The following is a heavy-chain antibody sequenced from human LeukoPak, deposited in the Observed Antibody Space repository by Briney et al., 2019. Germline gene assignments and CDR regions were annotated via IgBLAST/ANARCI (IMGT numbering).Heavy chain of an antibody. CDR3: AKDSNHNYYSVPDYFDY. Sequence: GGSLRLSCATSGFTFSNYAMTWVRQAPGKGLEWVAAISSSGSLTFFADSLKDRFTISRDNARNTLFLQMYSLRAEDTAVYYCAKDSNHNYYSVPDYFDYWGQGTLVTVSS. D-gene: IGHD3-22*01. J-gene: IGHJ4*02. CDR2: ISSSGSLT. CDR1: GFTFSNYA. V-gene: IGHV3-21*01.